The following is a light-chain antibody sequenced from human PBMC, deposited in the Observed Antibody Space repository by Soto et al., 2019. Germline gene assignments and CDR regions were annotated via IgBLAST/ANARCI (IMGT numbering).Light chain of an antibody. CDR3: TSYSTITTLEV. J-gene: IGLJ2*01. CDR1: SDDVGNSEY. V-gene: IGLV2-14*01. CDR2: EVS. Sequence: QPVLTQPASVSGSPGQSITISCTGTSDDVGNSEYVSWYQQHPGLAPKLIIYEVSTRPSGVSNRFSGSKSANTASLTISGLQADDEADYYCTSYSTITTLEVLGGGTKLTVL.